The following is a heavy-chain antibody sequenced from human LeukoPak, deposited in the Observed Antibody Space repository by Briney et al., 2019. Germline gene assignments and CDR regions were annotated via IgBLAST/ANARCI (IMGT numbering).Heavy chain of an antibody. Sequence: ASVKVSCKASGYTFTGYYMHWVRQAPGQGLKWMGWINPNSGGTNYAQKFQGRVTMTRDMSTSTVYMELSSLRSEDTAVYYCARGSGGDVPYYYYYMDVWGKGTTVTVSS. D-gene: IGHD3-10*01. V-gene: IGHV1-2*02. J-gene: IGHJ6*03. CDR3: ARGSGGDVPYYYYYMDV. CDR2: INPNSGGT. CDR1: GYTFTGYY.